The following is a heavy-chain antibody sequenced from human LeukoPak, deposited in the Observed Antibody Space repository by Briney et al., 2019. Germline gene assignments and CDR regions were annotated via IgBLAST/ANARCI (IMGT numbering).Heavy chain of an antibody. CDR3: AREVSEGFDF. CDR1: GFTFSSYS. Sequence: GGSLRLSCAASGFTFSSYSMNWVRQAPGKGLEWVSSISSGSTYMYYADSVKGRFTISRDNAKNSLYLQMNSLRAEDTALYYCAREVSEGFDFWGQGTLVTVSS. CDR2: ISSGSTYM. J-gene: IGHJ4*02. V-gene: IGHV3-21*01. D-gene: IGHD3-22*01.